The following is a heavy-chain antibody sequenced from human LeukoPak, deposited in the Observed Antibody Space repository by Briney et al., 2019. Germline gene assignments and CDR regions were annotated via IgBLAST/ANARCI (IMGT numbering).Heavy chain of an antibody. Sequence: GASVKVSCKASGYXFTSYYIHWVRQAPGQGLEWMGIINPSGGSTSYAQKFQGRVTMTRDTSTSTVYMELSSLRSEDTAVYYCARAEWEPHPDYWGQGTLVTVSS. CDR1: GYXFTSYY. D-gene: IGHD1-26*01. J-gene: IGHJ4*02. CDR3: ARAEWEPHPDY. V-gene: IGHV1-46*01. CDR2: INPSGGST.